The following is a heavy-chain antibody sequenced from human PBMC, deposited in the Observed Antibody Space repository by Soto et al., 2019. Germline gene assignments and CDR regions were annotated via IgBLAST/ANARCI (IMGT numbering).Heavy chain of an antibody. J-gene: IGHJ6*02. Sequence: QVQLQESGPGLVKPSQTLSLTCTVSGASISSAGYYWSWIRQHPEKGLEWMGYIDYSGNTYYNPSVKSRTTMSRVTSKSQFSLKLSSVTAADTAVYYCARIGNMVDVWGQGTTVTVSS. D-gene: IGHD3-10*01. CDR3: ARIGNMVDV. V-gene: IGHV4-31*03. CDR2: IDYSGNT. CDR1: GASISSAGYY.